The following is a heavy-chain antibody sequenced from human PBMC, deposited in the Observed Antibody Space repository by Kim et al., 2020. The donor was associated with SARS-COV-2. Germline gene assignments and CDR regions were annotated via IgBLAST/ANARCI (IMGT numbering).Heavy chain of an antibody. CDR2: ITRSSSYI. CDR1: GFTFSSYS. D-gene: IGHD5-18*01. V-gene: IGHV3-21*01. Sequence: GGSLRLSCAASGFTFSSYSMNWVRQAPGKGLEWVSSITRSSSYIYYADSVKGRFTISRDNAKNSLYLQMNSLRAEDTAVYYCAREVNGGYSYGRPDYWGQGTLVTVSS. CDR3: AREVNGGYSYGRPDY. J-gene: IGHJ4*02.